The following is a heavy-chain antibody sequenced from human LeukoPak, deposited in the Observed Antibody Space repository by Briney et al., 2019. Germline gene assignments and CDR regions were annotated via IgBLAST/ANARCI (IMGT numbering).Heavy chain of an antibody. V-gene: IGHV4-34*01. Sequence: PSEPLSLTCAVYGGSFSGYYWSWIRQPPGEGLEWIGDVNHSGSTNNNPSLKSRVTISVDTSKDQLTLKLSSVTAANPRLDDSARLLSIVVVPGATFWFDPWGQGTLVTVSS. CDR2: VNHSGST. CDR1: GGSFSGYY. D-gene: IGHD2-2*01. CDR3: ARLLSIVVVPGATFWFDP. J-gene: IGHJ5*02.